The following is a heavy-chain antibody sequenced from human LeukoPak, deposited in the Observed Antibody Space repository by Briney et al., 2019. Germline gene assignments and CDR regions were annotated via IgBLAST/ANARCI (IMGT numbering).Heavy chain of an antibody. CDR1: GFTFSNYA. D-gene: IGHD1-14*01. CDR3: AKDHSEGTTRYQTGEYFDC. CDR2: ISSTGGST. Sequence: GGSLRLSCGASGFTFSNYAMSWVRQAPGKGLEWVSAISSTGGSTSYADSVKGRLTISRDNSKSTLYLRINSLRVEDTAVYFCAKDHSEGTTRYQTGEYFDCWGQGTLVTVSS. J-gene: IGHJ4*02. V-gene: IGHV3-23*01.